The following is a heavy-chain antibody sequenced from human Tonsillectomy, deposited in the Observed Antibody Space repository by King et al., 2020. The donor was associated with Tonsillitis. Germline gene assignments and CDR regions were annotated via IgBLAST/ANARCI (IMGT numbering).Heavy chain of an antibody. J-gene: IGHJ4*02. D-gene: IGHD4-17*01. V-gene: IGHV3-48*02. CDR2: ISSSSSTK. CDR1: GFTFSTYS. Sequence: EQLVQSGGALVQPGGSLRLSCAASGFTFSTYSMNWVRQAPGKGLEWVSYISSSSSTKYYADSVKGRFTISRDNAKNSLYLQMNSLRDEDTAVYYCATEYGDFPDYWGQGTLVTVSS. CDR3: ATEYGDFPDY.